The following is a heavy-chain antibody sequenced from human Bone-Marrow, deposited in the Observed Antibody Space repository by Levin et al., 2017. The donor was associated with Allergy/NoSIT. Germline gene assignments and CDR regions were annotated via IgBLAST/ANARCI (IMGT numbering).Heavy chain of an antibody. D-gene: IGHD6-19*01. V-gene: IGHV1-58*02. CDR2: VVVDSGDT. Sequence: SVKVSCRASGFSFSDSVIQWVRQARGQRPEWIGWVVVDSGDTDYAQKFEDRVTITRDMSTRTAYMELYSLRSEDTAVYYCVADLAVAVHDVFDIWGQGTMVTVSS. CDR1: GFSFSDSV. J-gene: IGHJ3*02. CDR3: VADLAVAVHDVFDI.